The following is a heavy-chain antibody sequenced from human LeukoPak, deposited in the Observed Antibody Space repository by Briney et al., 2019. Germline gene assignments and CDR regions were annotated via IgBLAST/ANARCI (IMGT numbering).Heavy chain of an antibody. V-gene: IGHV7-4-1*02. CDR3: ARGSVADPYYYYYYMDV. D-gene: IGHD2-15*01. J-gene: IGHJ6*03. CDR1: GYTFTSYA. CDR2: INTNTGNP. Sequence: ASVKVSCKASGYTFTSYAMNWVRQAPGQGLAWMGWINTNTGNPTYAQGFTGRFVFSLDTSVSTAYLQISSLKAEDTAVYYCARGSVADPYYYYYYMDVWGKGTTVTVSS.